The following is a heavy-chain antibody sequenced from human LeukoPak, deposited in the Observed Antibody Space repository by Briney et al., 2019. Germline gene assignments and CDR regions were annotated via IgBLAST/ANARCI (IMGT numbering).Heavy chain of an antibody. Sequence: GGSLRLSCAASEFTFSTFPMSWVRQTPGKGLEWVSGISGSGENTDSADSVRGRFTISRDNSENTLYLQMNSLRVEDTALYYCARRIVGATMHDAFDIWGQGTMVIVSS. CDR3: ARRIVGATMHDAFDI. CDR2: ISGSGENT. J-gene: IGHJ3*02. V-gene: IGHV3-23*01. D-gene: IGHD1-26*01. CDR1: EFTFSTFP.